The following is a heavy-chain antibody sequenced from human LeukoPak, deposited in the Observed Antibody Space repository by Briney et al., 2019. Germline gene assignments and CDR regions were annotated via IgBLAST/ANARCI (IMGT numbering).Heavy chain of an antibody. Sequence: GGSLRLSCAASGFTFSSYGMSWVRQAPGKGLEWVSAISGSGGSTYYADSVKGRFTISRDNAKNSLYLQMNSLRAEDTALYYCAKGGESGWLDYWGQGTLVTVSS. CDR2: ISGSGGST. J-gene: IGHJ4*02. V-gene: IGHV3-23*01. CDR3: AKGGESGWLDY. CDR1: GFTFSSYG. D-gene: IGHD6-19*01.